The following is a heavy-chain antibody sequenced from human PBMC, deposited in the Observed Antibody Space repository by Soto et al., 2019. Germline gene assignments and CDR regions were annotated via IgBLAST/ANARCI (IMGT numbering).Heavy chain of an antibody. CDR3: ARAHVTIFGVVIMPHYYYYYGMDV. J-gene: IGHJ6*02. Sequence: ASVKVSCKASGYTFTSYDINWVRQATGQGLEWMGWMNSNSGNTGYAQKFQGRVTMTRNTSISTAYMELSSLRSEDTAVYYCARAHVTIFGVVIMPHYYYYYGMDVWGQGTTVTVSS. D-gene: IGHD3-3*01. V-gene: IGHV1-8*01. CDR1: GYTFTSYD. CDR2: MNSNSGNT.